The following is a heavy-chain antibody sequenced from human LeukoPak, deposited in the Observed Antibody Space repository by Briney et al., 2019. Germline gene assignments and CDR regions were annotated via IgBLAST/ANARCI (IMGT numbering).Heavy chain of an antibody. V-gene: IGHV1-18*01. D-gene: IGHD6-19*01. CDR2: ISAYNGNT. Sequence: ASVNVSCKASGYTFTSYGISWVRQAPGQGLEWMGWISAYNGNTNYAQKLQGRVTMTTDTSTSTAYMELRSLRSDDTAVYYCARVGQWPVRGYFDYWGQGTLVTVSS. CDR1: GYTFTSYG. CDR3: ARVGQWPVRGYFDY. J-gene: IGHJ4*02.